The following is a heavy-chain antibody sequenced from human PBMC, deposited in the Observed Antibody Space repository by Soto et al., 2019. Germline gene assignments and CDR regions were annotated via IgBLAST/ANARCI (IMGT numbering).Heavy chain of an antibody. CDR2: INPSGGST. Sequence: ASVKVSCKXSGYTFTSYYMHWVRQAPGQGLEWMGIINPSGGSTSYAQKFQGRVTMTRDTSTSTVYMELSSLRSEDTAVYYCAREGSLYYYDSSGYRDAFDIWGQGTMVTVSS. CDR3: AREGSLYYYDSSGYRDAFDI. D-gene: IGHD3-22*01. V-gene: IGHV1-46*01. CDR1: GYTFTSYY. J-gene: IGHJ3*02.